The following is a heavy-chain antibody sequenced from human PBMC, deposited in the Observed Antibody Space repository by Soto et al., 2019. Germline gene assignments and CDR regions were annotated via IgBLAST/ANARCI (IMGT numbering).Heavy chain of an antibody. CDR3: ARVIVGDTGARGLDY. D-gene: IGHD1-26*01. V-gene: IGHV3-23*01. J-gene: IGHJ4*02. Sequence: GGSLRLSCAASGFTFSSYDLCWVRQAPGKGLEWVSAIHFGGGYTFYAESVKGRFTISRDNSKSTLYLQMDSLRAEDTAVYYCARVIVGDTGARGLDYWGQGTLVTVSS. CDR2: IHFGGGYT. CDR1: GFTFSSYD.